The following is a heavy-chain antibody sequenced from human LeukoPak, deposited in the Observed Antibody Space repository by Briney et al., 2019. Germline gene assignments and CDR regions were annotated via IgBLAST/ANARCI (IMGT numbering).Heavy chain of an antibody. CDR1: GGTFSSYA. D-gene: IGHD1-26*01. CDR3: ARDVYSGSYQPNWFDP. Sequence: ASVKVSCKASGGTFSSYAISWVRQAPGQGLEWMGRIIPILGIANYAQKFQGRVTITADKSTSTAYMELSSLRSEDTAVYYCARDVYSGSYQPNWFDPWGQGTLVTVSS. CDR2: IIPILGIA. J-gene: IGHJ5*02. V-gene: IGHV1-69*04.